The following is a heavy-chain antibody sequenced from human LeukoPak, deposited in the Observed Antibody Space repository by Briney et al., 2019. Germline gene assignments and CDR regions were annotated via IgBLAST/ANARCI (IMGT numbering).Heavy chain of an antibody. V-gene: IGHV3-20*04. CDR1: GFTFDDYG. D-gene: IGHD6-19*01. Sequence: TGGSLRLSCAASGFTFDDYGMSWVRQAPGKGLEWVSGINWNGGSTGYADSVKGRFTISRDNARNSLYLQMNSLRAEDTALYYCARAQDLQEYSSGWYYFDYWGQGTLVTVSS. J-gene: IGHJ4*02. CDR3: ARAQDLQEYSSGWYYFDY. CDR2: INWNGGST.